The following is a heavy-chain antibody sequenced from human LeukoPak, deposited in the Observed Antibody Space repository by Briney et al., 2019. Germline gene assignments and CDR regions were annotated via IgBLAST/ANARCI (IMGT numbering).Heavy chain of an antibody. CDR3: ARDLSLAATSFFDY. CDR1: GYTFTSYG. CDR2: ISAYNGNT. V-gene: IGHV1-18*01. Sequence: GASVKVSCKASGYTFTSYGISWVRQAPGQGLEGMGWISAYNGNTNYAQKLQGRVTMTTDTSTSTAYMELRSLRSDDTAVYYCARDLSLAATSFFDYWGQGTLVTVSS. J-gene: IGHJ4*02. D-gene: IGHD2-15*01.